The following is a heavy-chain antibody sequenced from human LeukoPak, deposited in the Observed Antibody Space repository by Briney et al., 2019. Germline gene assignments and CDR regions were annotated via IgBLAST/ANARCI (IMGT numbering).Heavy chain of an antibody. CDR1: GFTFSTFA. Sequence: GSLRLSCAASGFTFSTFAMIWVRQPPGKGLEWIGEINHSGSTNHNPSLKSRVTISVDTSTNQFSLKLSSVTAADTAVYYCARRPLRYSVIGYNYMDVWGKGTTVTISS. D-gene: IGHD3-9*01. CDR2: INHSGST. CDR3: ARRPLRYSVIGYNYMDV. V-gene: IGHV4-34*01. J-gene: IGHJ6*03.